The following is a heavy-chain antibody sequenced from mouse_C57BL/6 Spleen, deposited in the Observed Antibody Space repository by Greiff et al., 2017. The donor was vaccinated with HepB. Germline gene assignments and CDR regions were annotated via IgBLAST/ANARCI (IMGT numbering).Heavy chain of an antibody. CDR3: ARNEDGNPYYYAMDY. Sequence: QVHVKQSGPGLVQPSQSLSITCTVSGFSLTSYGVHWVRQSPGKGLEWLGVIWSGGSTDYNAAFISRLSISKDNSKSQVFFKMNSLQADDTAIYYCARNEDGNPYYYAMDYWGQGTSVTVSS. CDR2: IWSGGST. J-gene: IGHJ4*01. CDR1: GFSLTSYG. D-gene: IGHD2-1*01. V-gene: IGHV2-2*01.